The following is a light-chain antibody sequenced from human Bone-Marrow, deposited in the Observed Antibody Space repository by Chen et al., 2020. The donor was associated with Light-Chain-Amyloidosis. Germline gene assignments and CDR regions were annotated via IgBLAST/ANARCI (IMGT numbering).Light chain of an antibody. Sequence: QSALTQPPSASGSPGQSVTISCTGTSSDVGVYSSVSWYQQHPGNAPKLMIFEVSKRPAGVPDRFSGSKSGNTASLTVSGLQAEDEADYYCCSSYAGNNRVFGGGTKLTVL. J-gene: IGLJ2*01. V-gene: IGLV2-8*01. CDR2: EVS. CDR3: CSSYAGNNRV. CDR1: SSDVGVYSS.